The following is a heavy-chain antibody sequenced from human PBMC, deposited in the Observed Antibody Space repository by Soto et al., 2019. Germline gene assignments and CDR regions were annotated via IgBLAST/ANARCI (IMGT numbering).Heavy chain of an antibody. D-gene: IGHD2-8*01. CDR1: GFFLRDFG. CDR3: ARDGVWGYFQH. Sequence: GGSLRLSCVASGFFLRDFGMHWVRQAPGKGLEWVSVIWYDGSNTYQGESVKGRFTMSRDISKNTLYLQMNSLRAEDTALYYCARDGVWGYFQHWGQGTLVTVSS. J-gene: IGHJ1*01. CDR2: IWYDGSNT. V-gene: IGHV3-33*01.